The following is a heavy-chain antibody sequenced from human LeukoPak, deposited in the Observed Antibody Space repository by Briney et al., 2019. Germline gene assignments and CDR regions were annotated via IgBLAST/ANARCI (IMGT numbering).Heavy chain of an antibody. CDR2: ISSSGSTI. CDR3: ARDLYDFWSGHPFDY. D-gene: IGHD3-3*01. Sequence: GGSLRLSCAASGFTFSDYYMSWIRQAPGKGLEWVSYISSSGSTIYYADSVKGRFTISRDNAKNSLYLQMNSLRAEDTAVYYCARDLYDFWSGHPFDYWGQGTLVTVSS. CDR1: GFTFSDYY. V-gene: IGHV3-11*04. J-gene: IGHJ4*02.